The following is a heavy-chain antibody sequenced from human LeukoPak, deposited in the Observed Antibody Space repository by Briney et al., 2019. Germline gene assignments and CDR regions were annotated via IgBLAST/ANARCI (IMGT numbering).Heavy chain of an antibody. Sequence: GGSLRLSCAASGFTFNSHSMNWVRQAPGKGLEWVSSISTSSSYIYYADSVKGRFTISRDNAKNSLYLQMNSLRAEDTAVYYCARDFLHHELLWFGGGYFDYWGQGTLVTVSS. CDR2: ISTSSSYI. J-gene: IGHJ4*02. D-gene: IGHD3-10*01. CDR1: GFTFNSHS. V-gene: IGHV3-21*01. CDR3: ARDFLHHELLWFGGGYFDY.